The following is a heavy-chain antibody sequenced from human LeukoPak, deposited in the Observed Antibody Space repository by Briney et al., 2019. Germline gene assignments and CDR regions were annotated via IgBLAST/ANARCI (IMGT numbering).Heavy chain of an antibody. D-gene: IGHD2-15*01. Sequence: SVKVSCKASGGTFSSYAISWVRQAPGQGLEWMGGIIPIFGTANYAQKFQGRVTITADESTSTAHMELSGLRSEDTAVYYCARVRVVVVVAAATRLDYWGQGTLVTVSS. CDR2: IIPIFGTA. V-gene: IGHV1-69*13. CDR1: GGTFSSYA. CDR3: ARVRVVVVVAAATRLDY. J-gene: IGHJ4*02.